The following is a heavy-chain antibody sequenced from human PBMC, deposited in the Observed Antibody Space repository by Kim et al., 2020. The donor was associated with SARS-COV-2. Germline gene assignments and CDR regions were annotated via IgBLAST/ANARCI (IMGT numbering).Heavy chain of an antibody. CDR1: GGSISSGSYY. V-gene: IGHV4-61*02. CDR2: IYTSGST. CDR3: ARSIAAAGTYYYYGMDV. J-gene: IGHJ6*02. D-gene: IGHD6-13*01. Sequence: SETLSLTCTVSGGSISSGSYYWSWIRQPAGKGLEWIGRIYTSGSTNYNPSLKSRVTISVDTSKNQFSLKLSSVTAADTAVYYCARSIAAAGTYYYYGMDVWGQGTTVTVSS.